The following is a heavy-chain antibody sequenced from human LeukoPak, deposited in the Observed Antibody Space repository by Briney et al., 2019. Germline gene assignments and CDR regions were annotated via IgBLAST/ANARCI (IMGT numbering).Heavy chain of an antibody. CDR1: GGSISSYY. Sequence: SETLSLTCTVSGGSISSYYWSWIRQPPGKGLEWIGYIYYSGSTNHNPSLKSRVTISVDTSKNQFSLKLSSVTAADTAVYYCAIFSGYSYGLDYWGQGTLVTVSS. CDR2: IYYSGST. D-gene: IGHD5-18*01. CDR3: AIFSGYSYGLDY. V-gene: IGHV4-59*08. J-gene: IGHJ4*02.